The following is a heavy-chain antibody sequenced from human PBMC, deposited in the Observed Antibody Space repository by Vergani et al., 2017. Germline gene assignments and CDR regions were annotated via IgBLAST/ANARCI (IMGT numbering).Heavy chain of an antibody. CDR1: GSTFNSYS. CDR2: IWESGSDK. V-gene: IGHV3-7*01. CDR3: VIDIKGFDS. J-gene: IGHJ4*02. Sequence: VQLVESGGALVQPGGSLRLSCAASGSTFNSYSMGWVRQAPGKGLAWVANIWESGSDKFYVDSVRGRFTISRDNAKNSLYLQMNYLRVDDTAVYYCVIDIKGFDSWGQGTLVTVSS.